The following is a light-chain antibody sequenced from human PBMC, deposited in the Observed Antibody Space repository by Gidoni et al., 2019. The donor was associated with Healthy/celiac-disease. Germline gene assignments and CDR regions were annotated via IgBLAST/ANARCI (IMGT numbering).Light chain of an antibody. CDR1: QSVSSY. J-gene: IGKJ3*01. CDR2: DSS. CDR3: QQRSNWPPFT. Sequence: EIVLTQSPATLSLSPGERATLSCRASQSVSSYLAWYQQKPGQAPRLLIYDSSNRATGSPARVRGSGSGTDFTLTISSLEPEDFAVYYCQQRSNWPPFTFGPGTKVDIK. V-gene: IGKV3-11*01.